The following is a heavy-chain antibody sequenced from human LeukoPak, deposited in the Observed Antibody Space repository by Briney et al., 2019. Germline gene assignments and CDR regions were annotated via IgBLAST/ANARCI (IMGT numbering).Heavy chain of an antibody. V-gene: IGHV4-59*08. CDR1: GGSISSYY. D-gene: IGHD2-21*01. Sequence: SETLSLTCTVSGGSISSYYWSWIRQPPGKGLEWIGYIYYSGSTNYNPSLKSRVTISVDTSKNQFSLHQNSVTPEDTAVYYCARVPNGPQAGIVAYFDYWGLGTLVTVSS. CDR3: ARVPNGPQAGIVAYFDY. J-gene: IGHJ4*02. CDR2: IYYSGST.